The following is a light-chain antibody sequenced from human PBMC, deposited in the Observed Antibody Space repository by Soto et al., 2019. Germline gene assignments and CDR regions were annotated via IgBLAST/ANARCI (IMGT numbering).Light chain of an antibody. CDR1: SSDVGAYNY. CDR2: AVS. Sequence: QSALTQPASVSGSPGQSITISCTGTSSDVGAYNYVSWYQQHPGKAPKLMIFAVSNRPSGVSTRFSGSKSGNTASLTISGLQAEDEAEYYCSSYTTATTRVFGGGTKLTVL. V-gene: IGLV2-14*01. CDR3: SSYTTATTRV. J-gene: IGLJ3*02.